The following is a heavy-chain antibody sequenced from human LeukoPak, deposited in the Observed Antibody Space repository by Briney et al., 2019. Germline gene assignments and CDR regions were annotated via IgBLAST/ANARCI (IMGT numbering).Heavy chain of an antibody. J-gene: IGHJ6*02. Sequence: GGSLRLSCAASGFTFSSYEMNWVRQAPGKGLKWVSYISSSGSTIYYADSVKGRFTISRDNAKNSLYLQMNSLRAEDTAVYYCARDYGPTYYYYYGMDVWGQGTTVTVSS. V-gene: IGHV3-48*03. CDR1: GFTFSSYE. CDR3: ARDYGPTYYYYYGMDV. CDR2: ISSSGSTI. D-gene: IGHD4-17*01.